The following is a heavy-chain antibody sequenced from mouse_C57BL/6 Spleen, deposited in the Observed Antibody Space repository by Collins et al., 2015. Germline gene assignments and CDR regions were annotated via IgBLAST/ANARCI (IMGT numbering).Heavy chain of an antibody. CDR3: ARGGFTTVVENYFDY. J-gene: IGHJ2*01. V-gene: IGHV1-75*01. Sequence: QVQLQQSGPELVKPGASVKISCKASGYTFTDYYINWVKQRPGQGLEWIGWIFPGSGSTYYNEKFKGKATLTVDKSSSTAYMLLSSLTSEDSAVYFCARGGFTTVVENYFDYWGQGTTLTVSS. D-gene: IGHD1-1*01. CDR1: GYTFTDYY. CDR2: IFPGSGST.